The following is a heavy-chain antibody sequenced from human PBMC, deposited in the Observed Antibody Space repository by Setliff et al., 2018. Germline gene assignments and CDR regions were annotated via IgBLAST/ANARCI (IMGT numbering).Heavy chain of an antibody. CDR3: ARAPRYFDSTGSYFDG. CDR1: GGSISSGSDY. Sequence: NPSETLSLTCSVSGGSISSGSDYWTWIRQPAGKGLEWIGHIYTRGITNYNPSLKSRVTISLDKSKNQFSLKMTSVTAADTAVYYCARAPRYFDSTGSYFDGWGQGTLVTVSS. J-gene: IGHJ4*02. D-gene: IGHD3-22*01. CDR2: IYTRGIT. V-gene: IGHV4-61*09.